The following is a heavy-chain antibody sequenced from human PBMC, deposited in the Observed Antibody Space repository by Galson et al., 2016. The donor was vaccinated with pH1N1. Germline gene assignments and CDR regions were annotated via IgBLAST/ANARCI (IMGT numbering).Heavy chain of an antibody. D-gene: IGHD5-24*01. V-gene: IGHV5-51*03. CDR3: ARLIGGGYNIREFDY. CDR1: GSTFTTYW. Sequence: QSGAEVTKAGESLKISCKGSGSTFTTYWIAWVRQMPGTGLEWMGIVYPPASDTRYSPSFEGQVTISADKSISTAYLQWSSLKASDTAVYYCARLIGGGYNIREFDYWGQGTQVTVSS. J-gene: IGHJ4*02. CDR2: VYPPASDT.